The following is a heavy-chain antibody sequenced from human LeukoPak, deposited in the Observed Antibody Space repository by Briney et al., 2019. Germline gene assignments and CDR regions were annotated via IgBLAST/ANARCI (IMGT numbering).Heavy chain of an antibody. CDR3: ARGRGGD. J-gene: IGHJ4*02. D-gene: IGHD2-15*01. CDR1: GVTVNSYF. CDR2: ISSEGFT. V-gene: IGHV3-53*01. Sequence: GGSLRLSCAASGVTVNSYFMGWVRQAPGKGLEWVSVISSEGFTYYGDSVKGRFTFSRDNSKNTLYLQMNSLRAEDTAFYYCARGRGGDWGQGALVTVSS.